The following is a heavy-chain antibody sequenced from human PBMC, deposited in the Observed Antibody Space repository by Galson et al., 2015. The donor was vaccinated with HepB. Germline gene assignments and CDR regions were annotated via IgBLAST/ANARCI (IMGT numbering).Heavy chain of an antibody. CDR3: ARELDTAVVDNWFDP. Sequence: CAISGDSVSSNSAAWNWIRQSPSRGLEWLGRTYYRSKWYNDYAVSVKSRITISPDTSKNQFSLQLNSVTPEDTAVYYCARELDTAVVDNWFDPWGQGTLVTVSS. CDR2: TYYRSKWYN. V-gene: IGHV6-1*01. D-gene: IGHD5-18*01. J-gene: IGHJ5*02. CDR1: GDSVSSNSAA.